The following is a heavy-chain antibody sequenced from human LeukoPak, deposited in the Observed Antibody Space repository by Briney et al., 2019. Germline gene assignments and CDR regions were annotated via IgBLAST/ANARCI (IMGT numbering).Heavy chain of an antibody. CDR2: IDKHGSGK. D-gene: IGHD1-26*01. Sequence: AGGSLRLSCVASGFTFSTSWVTWVRQAPGKGLEGVANIDKHGSGKYYVDSVKGRFAISRDYASNSVFLQMDSLRAEDTSVYYCARDAGWGYYDLWGQGTPVSVSS. CDR3: ARDAGWGYYDL. V-gene: IGHV3-7*01. J-gene: IGHJ4*02. CDR1: GFTFSTSW.